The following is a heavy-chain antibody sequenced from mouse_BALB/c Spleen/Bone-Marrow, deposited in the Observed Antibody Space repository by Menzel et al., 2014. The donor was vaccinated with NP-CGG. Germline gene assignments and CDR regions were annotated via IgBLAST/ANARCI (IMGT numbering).Heavy chain of an antibody. D-gene: IGHD2-2*01. CDR2: IRNKANGYTT. J-gene: IGHJ2*01. CDR3: ARYGYDYFDY. CDR1: GFTFTDYC. Sequence: EVNVVESGGGLVQPGGSLRPSCATSGFTFTDYCMSWVRQPPGKALEWLGFIRNKANGYTTEYSASVKGRFTISRDNSQSILYLQMNTLRAEDSATYYCARYGYDYFDYWGQGTTLTVSS. V-gene: IGHV7-3*02.